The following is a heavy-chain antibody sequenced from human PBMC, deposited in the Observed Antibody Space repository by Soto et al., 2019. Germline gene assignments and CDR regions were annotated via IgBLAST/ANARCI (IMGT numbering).Heavy chain of an antibody. CDR1: GFSFSNAW. J-gene: IGHJ4*02. CDR2: IKSEANGGTT. Sequence: GGSLRLSCAASGFSFSNAWMKWVRQAPGKGLEWVGRIKSEANGGTTDHAAAVKGRFIISRDDSKNMLFLQMDSLITEDSAVYYCAHYRDSSARHVDFWGQGTLVTVSS. D-gene: IGHD3-22*01. V-gene: IGHV3-15*07. CDR3: AHYRDSSARHVDF.